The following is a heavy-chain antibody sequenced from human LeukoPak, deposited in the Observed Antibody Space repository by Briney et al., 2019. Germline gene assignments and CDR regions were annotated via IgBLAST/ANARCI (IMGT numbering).Heavy chain of an antibody. CDR3: ARGTGSSRPTSHTKIKSYYFDY. V-gene: IGHV1-8*01. D-gene: IGHD3-10*01. CDR1: GYTFTSYD. CDR2: MNPNSGNT. Sequence: GASVKVSCKASGYTFTSYDINWVRQATGQGLEWMGWMNPNSGNTVYAQKFQGRVTMTRNTSISTAYMELSSLRSEDTAVYYCARGTGSSRPTSHTKIKSYYFDYWGQGTLVTVSS. J-gene: IGHJ4*02.